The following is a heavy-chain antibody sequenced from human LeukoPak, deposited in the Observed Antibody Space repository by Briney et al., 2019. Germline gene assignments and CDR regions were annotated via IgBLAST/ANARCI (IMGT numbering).Heavy chain of an antibody. CDR1: GGSISSGDYS. J-gene: IGHJ4*02. CDR2: IYNSGNT. V-gene: IGHV4-30-4*07. CDR3: ARTAYDSSDFYRFDY. D-gene: IGHD3-22*01. Sequence: SSETLSLTCAVSGGSISSGDYSWSWIRQPPGEGLEWIGFIYNSGNTYYNPSLKSRVTLSVDTSKNQFSLNLSSVTAADTAVYYCARTAYDSSDFYRFDYWGQGTLVTVSS.